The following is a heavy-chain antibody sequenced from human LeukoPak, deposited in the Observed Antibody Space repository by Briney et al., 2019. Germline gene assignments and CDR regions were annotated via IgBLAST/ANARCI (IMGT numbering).Heavy chain of an antibody. CDR2: LSTSGGST. CDR3: ATTLLRASTYMDV. V-gene: IGHV3-23*01. J-gene: IGHJ6*03. Sequence: PGGSLSLSCAASGFTFSSYAMGWVRQAPGKGLEWVSGLSTSGGSTYYADSVKGRFTISRDNSKNTLYLQMNSLRAEDTAVYYCATTLLRASTYMDVWGKGTPFTVSS. CDR1: GFTFSSYA. D-gene: IGHD1-1*01.